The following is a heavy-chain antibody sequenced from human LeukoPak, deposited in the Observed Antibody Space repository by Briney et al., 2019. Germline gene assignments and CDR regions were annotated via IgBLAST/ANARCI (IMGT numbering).Heavy chain of an antibody. CDR2: VSGSGADT. D-gene: IGHD6-6*01. CDR3: AKQSTARSLGE. J-gene: IGHJ4*02. CDR1: GFPFTFA. Sequence: GGSLRLSCVASGFPFTFAMSWVRQAPGRGLEWVSTVSGSGADTYYADAVRGRFTISRDNSRNMLCLQMNSLRTEDTAVYYCAKQSTARSLGEGGQGTLVTVSS. V-gene: IGHV3-23*01.